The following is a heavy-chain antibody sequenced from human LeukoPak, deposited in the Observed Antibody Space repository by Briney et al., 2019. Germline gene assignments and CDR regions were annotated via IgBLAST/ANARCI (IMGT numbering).Heavy chain of an antibody. CDR3: ARSDYYDSSGSIDY. CDR2: ISAYNGNT. V-gene: IGHV1-18*01. CDR1: GGTFSSYA. Sequence: ASVKVSCKASGGTFSSYAISWVRQAPGQGLEWMGWISAYNGNTNYAQKLQGRVTMTTDTSTSTAYMELRSLRSDDTAVYYCARSDYYDSSGSIDYWGQGTLVTVSS. D-gene: IGHD3-22*01. J-gene: IGHJ4*02.